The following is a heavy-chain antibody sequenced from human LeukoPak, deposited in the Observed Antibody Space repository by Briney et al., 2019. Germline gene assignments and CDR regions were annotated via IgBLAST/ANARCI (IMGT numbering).Heavy chain of an antibody. CDR2: IYYSGST. Sequence: KASETLSLTCTVSGGSISSGGYSWSWIRQHPGKGLEWIGYIYYSGSTYYNPSLKSRVTISVDTSKNQFSLKLSSVTAADTAVYYCVRRGNGLPPDYWGQGTLVTVSS. CDR1: GGSISSGGYS. CDR3: VRRGNGLPPDY. V-gene: IGHV4-31*03. J-gene: IGHJ4*02. D-gene: IGHD4-23*01.